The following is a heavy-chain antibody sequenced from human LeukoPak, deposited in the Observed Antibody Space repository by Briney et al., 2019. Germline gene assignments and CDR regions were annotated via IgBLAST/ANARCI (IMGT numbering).Heavy chain of an antibody. D-gene: IGHD4-23*01. CDR2: IKEDGSER. J-gene: IGHJ4*02. CDR3: ARGTVVTPGMDF. V-gene: IGHV3-7*05. Sequence: GGSLRLSCAASGFTFSSYWMNWVRQAPGKGLEWVANIKEDGSERDYVDSVKGRFTISRDNAKNSLYLQMNSLRVEDTAVYYCARGTVVTPGMDFWGQGTLVTVSS. CDR1: GFTFSSYW.